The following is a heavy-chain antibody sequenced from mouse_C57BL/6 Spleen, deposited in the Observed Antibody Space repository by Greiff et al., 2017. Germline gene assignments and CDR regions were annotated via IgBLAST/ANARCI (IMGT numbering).Heavy chain of an antibody. J-gene: IGHJ3*01. V-gene: IGHV1-64*01. CDR3: ARYGMGAWFAY. D-gene: IGHD1-1*02. Sequence: QVQRQQPGAELVKPGASVKLSCKASGYTFTSYWMHWVKQRPGQGLEWIGMIHPNSGSTNYNEKFKSKATLTVDKSSSTAYMQLSSLTSEDSAVYYCARYGMGAWFAYWGQGTLVTVSA. CDR2: IHPNSGST. CDR1: GYTFTSYW.